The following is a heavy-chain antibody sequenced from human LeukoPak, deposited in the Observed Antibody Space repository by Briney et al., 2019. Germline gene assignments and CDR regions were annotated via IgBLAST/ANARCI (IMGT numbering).Heavy chain of an antibody. CDR1: GFTFSSYG. CDR3: AKDYDFWSGSLGV. Sequence: GRSLRLSCAASGFTFSSYGMHWVRQAPGKGLEWVAVISYDGSNKYYADSVKGRFTISRDNPKNTLYLQMNSLRAEDTAVYYCAKDYDFWSGSLGVWGQGTTVTVSS. J-gene: IGHJ6*02. CDR2: ISYDGSNK. V-gene: IGHV3-30*18. D-gene: IGHD3-3*01.